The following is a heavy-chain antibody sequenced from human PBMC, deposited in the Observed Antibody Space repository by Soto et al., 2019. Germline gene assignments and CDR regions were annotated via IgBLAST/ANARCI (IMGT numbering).Heavy chain of an antibody. CDR3: AKLCRSLGCGSMRYFDSSDSDWYLDL. D-gene: IGHD3-22*01. CDR2: VSYDGRDE. V-gene: IGHV3-30*18. J-gene: IGHJ2*01. Sequence: QVQLVESGGGVVQPGRSLRLSCAVSGFTLRNHGMHWVRQSPGKGLEWVAVVSYDGRDEYYANSVKGRFTVSRDNSRNTVYLQMNSLKDEDTVVYYCAKLCRSLGCGSMRYFDSSDSDWYLDLWGRGTLVTVSS. CDR1: GFTLRNHG.